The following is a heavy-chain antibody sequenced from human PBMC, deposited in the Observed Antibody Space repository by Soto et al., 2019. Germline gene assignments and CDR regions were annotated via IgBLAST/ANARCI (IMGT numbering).Heavy chain of an antibody. CDR2: INAGNGNT. CDR3: ARVTRQWLASYYYYGMDV. J-gene: IGHJ6*02. CDR1: GYTFTSYA. D-gene: IGHD6-19*01. V-gene: IGHV1-3*01. Sequence: ASVKVSCKASGYTFTSYAMHWVRQAPGQRLEWMGWINAGNGNTKYSQKFQGRVTITRDTSASTAYMELSSLRSEDTAVYYCARVTRQWLASYYYYGMDVWGQGTTVTAP.